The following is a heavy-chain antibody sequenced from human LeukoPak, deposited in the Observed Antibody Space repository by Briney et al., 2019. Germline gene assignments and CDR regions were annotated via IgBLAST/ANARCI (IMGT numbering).Heavy chain of an antibody. CDR3: ARAGSLWFGESKLDY. Sequence: PGGSLRLSCAAYGFTFSNRYMNWVRRAPGKGLEWVANINQDGSEKYYVDSVKGRFTISRDNAKNSLYLQMNSLRAEDTAVFYCARAGSLWFGESKLDYWGQGTLVTVSS. V-gene: IGHV3-7*01. J-gene: IGHJ4*02. CDR1: GFTFSNRY. CDR2: INQDGSEK. D-gene: IGHD3-10*01.